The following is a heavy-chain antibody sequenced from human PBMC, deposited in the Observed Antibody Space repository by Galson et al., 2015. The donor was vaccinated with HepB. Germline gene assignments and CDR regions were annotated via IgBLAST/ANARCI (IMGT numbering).Heavy chain of an antibody. V-gene: IGHV7-4-1*02. CDR1: GFTFTSYA. CDR2: INTNTGNP. D-gene: IGHD2-15*01. Sequence: SVKVSCKASGFTFTSYAMNWVRQAPGQGLEWMGWINTNTGNPTYAQGFTGRFVFSLDTSVSTAYLQISSLKAEDTAVYYCARVGGTQDYYYYYGMDVWGQGTTVTVSS. CDR3: ARVGGTQDYYYYYGMDV. J-gene: IGHJ6*02.